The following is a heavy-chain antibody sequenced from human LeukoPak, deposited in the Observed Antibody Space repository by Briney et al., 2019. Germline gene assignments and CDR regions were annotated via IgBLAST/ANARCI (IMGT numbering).Heavy chain of an antibody. CDR3: AKSVEYQLLYSAVDY. Sequence: GGSLRLSCAASGFTFSSYSMTWVRQAPGKGLEWVSSISSSSSYIYYADSVKGRFTISRDNSKNTLYLQMNSLRAEDTAVYYCAKSVEYQLLYSAVDYWGQGTLVTVSS. V-gene: IGHV3-21*04. CDR1: GFTFSSYS. CDR2: ISSSSSYI. J-gene: IGHJ4*02. D-gene: IGHD2-2*02.